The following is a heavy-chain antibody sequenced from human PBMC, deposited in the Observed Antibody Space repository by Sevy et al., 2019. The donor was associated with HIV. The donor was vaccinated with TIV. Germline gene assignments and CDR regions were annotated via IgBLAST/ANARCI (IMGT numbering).Heavy chain of an antibody. CDR2: ISWNSGSR. D-gene: IGHD3-16*01. CDR1: GFTFDDYA. V-gene: IGHV3-9*01. Sequence: GGSLRLSCAASGFTFDDYAMHWVRQAPGKGLEWVSGISWNSGSRGYADSVKGRFTIPRDNAKNSLYLQMNSLRAEDTALYYCAKEVRGRDYWGQGTLVTVSS. CDR3: AKEVRGRDY. J-gene: IGHJ4*02.